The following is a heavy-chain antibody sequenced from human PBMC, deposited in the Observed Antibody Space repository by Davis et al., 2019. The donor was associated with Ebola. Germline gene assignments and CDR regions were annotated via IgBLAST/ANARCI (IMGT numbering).Heavy chain of an antibody. CDR1: GYTFTSYD. Sequence: ASVKVSCKASGYTFTSYDINWVRQATGQGLEWMGWMNPNSGNTGYAQKFQGRVTMTRNTSISTAYMELSSLRSEDTAVYYCARSGWEWELPDYWGQGTLVTVSS. V-gene: IGHV1-8*01. CDR3: ARSGWEWELPDY. D-gene: IGHD1-26*01. J-gene: IGHJ4*02. CDR2: MNPNSGNT.